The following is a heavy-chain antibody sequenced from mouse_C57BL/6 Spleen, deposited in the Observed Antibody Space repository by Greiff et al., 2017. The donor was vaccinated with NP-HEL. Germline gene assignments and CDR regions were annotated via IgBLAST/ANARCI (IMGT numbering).Heavy chain of an antibody. Sequence: VKLQESGPELVKPGASVKISCKASGYAFSSSWMNWVKQRPGKGLEWVGRIYPGDGDTNYNGKFKGKATLTADKSSSTAYMQLSSLTSEDSAVYFCARSLYDGYYVDYWGQGTTLTVSS. V-gene: IGHV1-82*01. CDR1: GYAFSSSW. CDR3: ARSLYDGYYVDY. CDR2: IYPGDGDT. J-gene: IGHJ2*01. D-gene: IGHD2-3*01.